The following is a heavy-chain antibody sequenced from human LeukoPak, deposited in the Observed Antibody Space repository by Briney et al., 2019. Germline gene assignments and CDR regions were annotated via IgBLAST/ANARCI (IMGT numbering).Heavy chain of an antibody. CDR3: ARDSYYDSSGYYSGNAFDI. D-gene: IGHD3-22*01. CDR1: GGSFSGYY. V-gene: IGHV4-34*01. CDR2: INHSGST. J-gene: IGHJ3*02. Sequence: SSETLSLTCAVYGGSFSGYYWSWIRQPPGKGLEWIGEINHSGSTNYNPSLKSRVTISVDTSKNQFSLKLSSVTAADTAVYYCARDSYYDSSGYYSGNAFDIWGQGTMVTVSS.